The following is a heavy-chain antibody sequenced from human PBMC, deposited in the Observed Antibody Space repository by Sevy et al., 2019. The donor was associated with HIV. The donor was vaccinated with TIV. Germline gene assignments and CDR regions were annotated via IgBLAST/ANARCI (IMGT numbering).Heavy chain of an antibody. CDR1: GYTFTGYY. CDR3: ARLPHYYDSSGYSDY. Sequence: ASVKVSCKASGYTFTGYYMHWLRQAPGQGLEWMGWINPNSGGTNYAQKFQGRVTMTRDTSISTAYMELSRLRSDDTAVYYCARLPHYYDSSGYSDYWGQGTLVTVSS. CDR2: INPNSGGT. D-gene: IGHD3-22*01. V-gene: IGHV1-2*02. J-gene: IGHJ4*02.